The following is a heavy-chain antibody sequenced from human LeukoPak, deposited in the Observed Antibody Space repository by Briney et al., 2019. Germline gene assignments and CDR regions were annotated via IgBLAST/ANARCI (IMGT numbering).Heavy chain of an antibody. V-gene: IGHV4-4*02. CDR3: ARVGGYSYGYDDY. CDR1: GGSISSSNW. CDR2: IYHSGST. J-gene: IGHJ4*02. Sequence: SETLSLTCAVSGGSISSSNWWSWVRQPPGKGLEWIGEIYHSGSTNYNPSLKSRVTISVDKSKNQFSLKLSSVTAADTAVYYCARVGGYSYGYDDYWGQGTLVTVSS. D-gene: IGHD5-18*01.